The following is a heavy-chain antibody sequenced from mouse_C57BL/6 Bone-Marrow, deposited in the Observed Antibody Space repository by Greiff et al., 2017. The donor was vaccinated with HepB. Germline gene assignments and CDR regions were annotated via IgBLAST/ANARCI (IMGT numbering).Heavy chain of an antibody. Sequence: EVMLVESGGGLVQSGRSLRLSCATSGFTFSDFYMEWVRQAPGKGLEWIAASRNKANDYTTEYSASVKGRFIVSRDTSQSILYLQMNALRAEDTAFYYCARDYDFDYWGQGTTLTVSS. J-gene: IGHJ2*01. CDR1: GFTFSDFY. CDR3: ARDYDFDY. CDR2: SRNKANDYTT. V-gene: IGHV7-1*01.